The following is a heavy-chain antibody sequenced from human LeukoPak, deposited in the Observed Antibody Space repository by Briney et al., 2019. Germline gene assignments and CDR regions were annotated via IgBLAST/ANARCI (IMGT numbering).Heavy chain of an antibody. CDR2: INWNGGST. CDR1: GFTFSSYG. J-gene: IGHJ4*02. Sequence: GGSLRLSCAASGFTFSSYGMHWVRHAPGKGLEWVSGINWNGGSTGYADSVKGRFTISRDNAKNSLYLQMNSLRAEDTALYYCARVLLGVIDYWGQGTLVTVSS. CDR3: ARVLLGVIDY. D-gene: IGHD3-16*01. V-gene: IGHV3-20*04.